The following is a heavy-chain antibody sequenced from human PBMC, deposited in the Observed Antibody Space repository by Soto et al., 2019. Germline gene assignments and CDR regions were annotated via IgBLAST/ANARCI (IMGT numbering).Heavy chain of an antibody. V-gene: IGHV4-39*01. J-gene: IGHJ5*02. Sequence: QLQLQESGPGLVKPSETLSLTCTVSGGSISSSSYYWGWIRQPPGKELEWIGSIDYSGSTSYNPSLNSRFTITVDTSKNQFALKLSSVTAADTAVYYGARQWNDFWSGYFSNNRGDWFDPWGQGTLVTVSS. CDR3: ARQWNDFWSGYFSNNRGDWFDP. CDR1: GGSISSSSYY. D-gene: IGHD3-3*01. CDR2: IDYSGST.